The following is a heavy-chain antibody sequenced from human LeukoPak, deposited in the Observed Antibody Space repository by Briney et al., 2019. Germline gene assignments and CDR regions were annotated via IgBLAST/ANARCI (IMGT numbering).Heavy chain of an antibody. CDR3: ARRYCSSTSCSIDY. CDR2: ISSSSSTI. J-gene: IGHJ4*02. D-gene: IGHD2-2*01. Sequence: GGSLRLSCAASGFTFSSYSMNWVRQAPGKGLEWVSYISSSSSTIYYADSVKGRFTISRVNAKNSLYLQMNSLRAEDTAVYYCARRYCSSTSCSIDYWGQGTLVTVSS. V-gene: IGHV3-48*01. CDR1: GFTFSSYS.